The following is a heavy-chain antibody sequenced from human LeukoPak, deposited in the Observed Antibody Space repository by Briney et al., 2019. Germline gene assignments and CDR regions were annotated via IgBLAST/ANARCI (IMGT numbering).Heavy chain of an antibody. CDR3: AKDPRRLLWFGEYHINWFDP. D-gene: IGHD3-10*01. CDR2: INSDGSWT. Sequence: GGSLRLSCAASGNYWMHWVRQAPGKGLVWVSHINSDGSWTSYADSVKGRFTISKDNAKNTVYLQMNSLRAEDTAVYYCAKDPRRLLWFGEYHINWFDPWGQGTLVTVSS. V-gene: IGHV3-74*01. CDR1: GNYW. J-gene: IGHJ5*02.